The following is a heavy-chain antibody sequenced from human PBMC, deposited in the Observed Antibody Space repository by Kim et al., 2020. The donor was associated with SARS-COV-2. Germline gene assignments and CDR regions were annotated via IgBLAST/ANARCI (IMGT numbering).Heavy chain of an antibody. D-gene: IGHD5-18*01. V-gene: IGHV4-39*01. CDR1: GGSISSSSYY. CDR2: IYYSGST. J-gene: IGHJ4*02. CDR3: ARHKSVGYSYGDFDY. Sequence: SETLSLTCTVSGGSISSSSYYWGWIRQPPGKGLEWIGSIYYSGSTYYNPSLKSRVTISVDTSKNQFSLKLSSVTAADTAVYYCARHKSVGYSYGDFDYWGQGTLVTVSS.